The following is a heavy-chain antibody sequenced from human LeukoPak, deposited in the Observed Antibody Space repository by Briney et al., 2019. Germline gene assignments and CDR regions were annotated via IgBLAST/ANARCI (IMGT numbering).Heavy chain of an antibody. CDR3: ARLLCSSTSCYSPYYYYGMDV. CDR2: IYYSGST. CDR1: GGSISSYY. Sequence: PSVTLSLTCTVSGGSISSYYWSWIRRPPGKGLEWIGYIYYSGSTNYNPSLKSRVTISVDTSKNQFSLKLSSVTAADTAVYYCARLLCSSTSCYSPYYYYGMDVWGQGTTVTVSS. J-gene: IGHJ6*02. V-gene: IGHV4-59*08. D-gene: IGHD2-2*02.